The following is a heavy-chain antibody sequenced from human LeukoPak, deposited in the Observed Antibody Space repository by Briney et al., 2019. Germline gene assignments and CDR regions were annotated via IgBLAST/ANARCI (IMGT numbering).Heavy chain of an antibody. CDR1: GFPFSSYE. D-gene: IGHD3-10*02. Sequence: GGSLRLSCAASGFPFSSYEMNWVRQAPGKGLEWVSYISSSGSTIYYADSVKGRFTISRAYDKNSLYLQMNSLRAEDTAVYYWAELGMTIIGGGWGEGATLGISS. CDR3: AELGMTIIGGG. J-gene: IGHJ6*01. CDR2: ISSSGSTI. V-gene: IGHV3-48*03.